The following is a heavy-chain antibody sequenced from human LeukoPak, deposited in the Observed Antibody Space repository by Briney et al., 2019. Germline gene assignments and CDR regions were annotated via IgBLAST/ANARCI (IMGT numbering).Heavy chain of an antibody. CDR3: ARLANYCSSTSCHIYYFDY. Sequence: GGSLRLSCAASGFTFDDYGMSWVRQAPGKGLEWVSGINWNGGSTGYADSVKGRFTISRDNAKNSLYLQMNSLRAEDTALYYCARLANYCSSTSCHIYYFDYWGQGTLVTVSS. V-gene: IGHV3-20*04. CDR1: GFTFDDYG. D-gene: IGHD2-2*02. J-gene: IGHJ4*02. CDR2: INWNGGST.